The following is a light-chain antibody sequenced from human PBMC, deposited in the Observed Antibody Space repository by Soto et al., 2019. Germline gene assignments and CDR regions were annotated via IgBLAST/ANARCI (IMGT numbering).Light chain of an antibody. CDR1: SSDVGGYNY. J-gene: IGLJ3*02. V-gene: IGLV2-8*01. CDR3: SSYAGSNTFL. Sequence: QSALTQPPSASGSPGQSVTFSCTGTSSDVGGYNYVSWYQQHPGKAPKLIIYDVNKRPSGVPDRFSGSKSGNTASLTVSGLQAEDEADFYCSSYAGSNTFLFGGGTKLTVL. CDR2: DVN.